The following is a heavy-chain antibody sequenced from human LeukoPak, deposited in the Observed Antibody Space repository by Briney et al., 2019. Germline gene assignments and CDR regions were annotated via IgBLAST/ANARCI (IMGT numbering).Heavy chain of an antibody. CDR3: ARDAVKYSSSWSAY. CDR1: GGTFSSYA. J-gene: IGHJ4*02. D-gene: IGHD6-13*01. V-gene: IGHV1-69*01. Sequence: GASVKVSCKASGGTFSSYAISWVRQAPGQGLEWMGGIIPIFGAANYAQKFQGRVTITADESTSTAYMELSSLRSEDTAVYYCARDAVKYSSSWSAYWGQGTLVTVSS. CDR2: IIPIFGAA.